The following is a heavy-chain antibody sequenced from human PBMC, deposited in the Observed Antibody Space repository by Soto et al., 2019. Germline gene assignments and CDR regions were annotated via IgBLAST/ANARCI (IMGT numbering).Heavy chain of an antibody. D-gene: IGHD3-16*02. V-gene: IGHV3-30*18. CDR1: GFTFSSYG. CDR3: AKRHLGELSTEY. Sequence: GGSLRLSCAASGFTFSSYGMHWVRQAPGKGLEWVAVISYDGSNKYYADSVKGRFTISRDNSKNTLYLQMNSLRAEDTAVYYCAKRHLGELSTEYWGQGTLVTVSS. CDR2: ISYDGSNK. J-gene: IGHJ4*02.